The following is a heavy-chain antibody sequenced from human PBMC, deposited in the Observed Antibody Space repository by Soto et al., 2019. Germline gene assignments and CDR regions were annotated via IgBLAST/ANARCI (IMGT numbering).Heavy chain of an antibody. CDR1: GYTFTLYG. D-gene: IGHD3-22*01. V-gene: IGHV1-18*04. J-gene: IGHJ4*02. Sequence: QVQLVQSGAEVKKPGASVKVSCKASGYTFTLYGISWVRQAPGQGLEWMGWISGYNGNTDYAQNPQARVTLTTDASTSSVYMELRSLRSDDTAVYYCARVDYYDSSGYYGYWGQGTLITVSS. CDR2: ISGYNGNT. CDR3: ARVDYYDSSGYYGY.